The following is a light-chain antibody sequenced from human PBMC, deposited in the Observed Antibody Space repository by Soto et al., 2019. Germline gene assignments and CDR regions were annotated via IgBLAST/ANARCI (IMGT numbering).Light chain of an antibody. Sequence: QSALTQPASVSGSPGQSITISCTGTSSDVGGYNYVSWYQQHPGKAPKLMIYEVSNRPSGVSNRFSGSKSGNTASLTISGLQAEDEADYYCAAWDDRLNDLVFGGGTKVTVL. V-gene: IGLV2-14*01. J-gene: IGLJ2*01. CDR3: AAWDDRLNDLV. CDR2: EVS. CDR1: SSDVGGYNY.